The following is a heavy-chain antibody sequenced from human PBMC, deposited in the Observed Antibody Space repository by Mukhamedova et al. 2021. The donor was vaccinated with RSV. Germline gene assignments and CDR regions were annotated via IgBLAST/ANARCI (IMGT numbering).Heavy chain of an antibody. J-gene: IGHJ4*02. V-gene: IGHV4-39*01. CDR2: ST. Sequence: STYYNPSLKSRVTISVDTSKNQFSLKLSSVTAADTAVYYCARHTGISGPAATLYYFDYWGQGTLVTVSS. D-gene: IGHD3-10*01. CDR3: ARHTGISGPAATLYYFDY.